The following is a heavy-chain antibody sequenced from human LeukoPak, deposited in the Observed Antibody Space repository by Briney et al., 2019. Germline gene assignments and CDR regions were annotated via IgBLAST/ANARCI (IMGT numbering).Heavy chain of an antibody. D-gene: IGHD6-19*01. V-gene: IGHV1-18*01. CDR2: ISNYNGNT. J-gene: IGHJ4*02. CDR1: GYTFATYG. CDR3: ARAGMQSTGFPDY. Sequence: GPSVKVSCKASGYTFATYGVTWVRQAPGQGLEWMGWISNYNGNTIYGQKFQGRVTMTADTSTSTAYMEVRSLRSDDTAVYYCARAGMQSTGFPDYWGQGTLVTVSS.